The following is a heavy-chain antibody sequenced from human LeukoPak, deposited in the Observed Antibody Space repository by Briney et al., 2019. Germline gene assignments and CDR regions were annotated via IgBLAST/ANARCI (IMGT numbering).Heavy chain of an antibody. CDR3: ARSRWSAYCGGDCYTVYFDY. CDR1: GVSVSSGGYY. CDR2: IYYTGST. V-gene: IGHV4-31*11. Sequence: SETLSLTCAVSGVSVSSGGYYWSWIRQHPGKGLERIGNIYYTGSTYNNPSLASRISISVDTSENQFSLKLSSVTAADTAVYYCARSRWSAYCGGDCYTVYFDYWGQGALVTVSS. D-gene: IGHD2-21*02. J-gene: IGHJ4*02.